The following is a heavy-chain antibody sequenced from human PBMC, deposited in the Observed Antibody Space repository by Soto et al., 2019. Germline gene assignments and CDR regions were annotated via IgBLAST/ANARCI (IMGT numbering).Heavy chain of an antibody. Sequence: SVKVSCKASGGTFSSYAISWVRQAPGQGLEWMGGIIPIFGTANYAQKFQGRVTITADESTSTAYMELSSLRSEDTAVYYCARQNRDGYNYLDYWGQGTLVTVSS. V-gene: IGHV1-69*13. D-gene: IGHD5-12*01. CDR3: ARQNRDGYNYLDY. CDR2: IIPIFGTA. CDR1: GGTFSSYA. J-gene: IGHJ4*02.